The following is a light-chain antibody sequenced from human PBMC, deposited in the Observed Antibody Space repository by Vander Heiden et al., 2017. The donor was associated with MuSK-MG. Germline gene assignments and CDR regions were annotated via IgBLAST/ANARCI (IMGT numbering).Light chain of an antibody. Sequence: IQVTQSPSSLSASVRDRVTITCRASQDMSSFLNWYQQKPGKAPKLLIYDASNLEAGAPSRCSGSGSGTDFTFTISSLQPEDIATYYCQQDDNLPITFGQGTRLEIK. J-gene: IGKJ5*01. CDR2: DAS. CDR3: QQDDNLPIT. CDR1: QDMSSF. V-gene: IGKV1-33*01.